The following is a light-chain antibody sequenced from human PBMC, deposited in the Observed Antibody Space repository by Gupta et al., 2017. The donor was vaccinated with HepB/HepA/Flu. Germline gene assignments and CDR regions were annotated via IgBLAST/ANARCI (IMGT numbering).Light chain of an antibody. CDR2: ATS. CDR1: QSIVRY. V-gene: IGKV1-39*01. Sequence: IQLTQSPSSLSASVGDRVTIACRASQSIVRYLNWNQQKPGKAPKLLIYATSSLQSGVPSRFSGSGSGTEFTLTISSLQPEDFASYYCQQSYRSRSFGQGTKLEIK. CDR3: QQSYRSRS. J-gene: IGKJ2*03.